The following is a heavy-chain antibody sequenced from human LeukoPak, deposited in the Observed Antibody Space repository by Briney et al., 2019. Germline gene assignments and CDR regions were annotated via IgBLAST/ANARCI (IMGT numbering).Heavy chain of an antibody. J-gene: IGHJ5*02. CDR3: TNGYTMGVS. CDR1: GFTFGDYS. D-gene: IGHD3-16*01. V-gene: IGHV3-49*05. Sequence: KTGGSLLLSCSGSGFTFGDYSMSWFRQAPGRGLEWVGFIKSKAYGGTTEYAASVKGRFTISRDDSKSIAYLQMNSLKTEDTAVYFCTNGYTMGVSWGQGTLVTVSS. CDR2: IKSKAYGGTT.